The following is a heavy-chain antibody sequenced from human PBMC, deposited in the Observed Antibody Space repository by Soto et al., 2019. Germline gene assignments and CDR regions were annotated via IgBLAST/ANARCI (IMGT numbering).Heavy chain of an antibody. J-gene: IGHJ5*02. D-gene: IGHD3-3*01. CDR3: VREVTALSGVVKQA. CDR2: ISRSSGTI. CDR1: GFTLSSYG. V-gene: IGHV3-48*02. Sequence: GGSLRLSCAASGFTLSSYGMNWVRQPPGKGLEWVSYISRSSGTIYYADSVKGRFTISRDNAKNSLYLQMNSLRDGDTAVYYCVREVTALSGVVKQAWGQGTLVTVSS.